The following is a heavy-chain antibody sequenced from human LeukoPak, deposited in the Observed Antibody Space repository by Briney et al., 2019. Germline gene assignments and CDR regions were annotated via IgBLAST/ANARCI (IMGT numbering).Heavy chain of an antibody. J-gene: IGHJ4*02. D-gene: IGHD6-19*01. CDR3: ARDGDSSGWEFDY. CDR1: GFTFSSYA. Sequence: GGSLRLSCAASGFTFSSYAMHWVRQAPGKGLEWVAVISYDGSNKYYADSVKGRFTISRDNSKNTLYLQMNSLRAEDTAVYYCARDGDSSGWEFDYWGQGTLVTVSS. CDR2: ISYDGSNK. V-gene: IGHV3-30*04.